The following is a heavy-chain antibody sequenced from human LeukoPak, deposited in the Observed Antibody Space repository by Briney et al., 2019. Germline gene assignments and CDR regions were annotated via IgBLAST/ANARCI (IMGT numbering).Heavy chain of an antibody. D-gene: IGHD1-26*01. V-gene: IGHV1-46*01. CDR1: GYTFTSYY. Sequence: ASVKVSCKASGYTFTSYYMHWVRQAPGQGLEWMGIINPSGGSTSYAQKFQGRVTMTRDMSTSTVYMELSSLRSDDTAVYFCARFRGGATSWDYFDYWGQGTPVTVSS. CDR3: ARFRGGATSWDYFDY. J-gene: IGHJ4*02. CDR2: INPSGGST.